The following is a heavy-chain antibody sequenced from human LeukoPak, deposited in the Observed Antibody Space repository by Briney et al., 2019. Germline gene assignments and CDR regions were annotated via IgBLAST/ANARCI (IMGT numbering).Heavy chain of an antibody. J-gene: IGHJ4*02. V-gene: IGHV4-38-2*02. CDR2: IYHSGST. Sequence: SETLSLTCTVSGYSISSGYHWGWMRQPPGKGLEWIGSIYHSGSTYYNPSLKSRVTISVDTSKNQFSLKLSSVTAADTAVYYCARSNWGRYYFDYWGLGTLVTVSS. CDR3: ARSNWGRYYFDY. CDR1: GYSISSGYH. D-gene: IGHD7-27*01.